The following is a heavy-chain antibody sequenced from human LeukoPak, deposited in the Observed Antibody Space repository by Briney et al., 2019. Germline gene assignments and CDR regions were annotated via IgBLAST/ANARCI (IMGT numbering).Heavy chain of an antibody. CDR1: GFTFSRYA. CDR3: ANIYSSGWHFDY. J-gene: IGHJ4*02. V-gene: IGHV3-23*01. D-gene: IGHD6-19*01. CDR2: IGGSGGST. Sequence: PAGSLRLSCAASGFTFSRYAMSWVRQAPGKGLKWVSGIGGSGGSTYYADSVKGRFTISRDNSKNTLYLHMTSLRAEDTAVYYCANIYSSGWHFDYRGQGTLVTVSS.